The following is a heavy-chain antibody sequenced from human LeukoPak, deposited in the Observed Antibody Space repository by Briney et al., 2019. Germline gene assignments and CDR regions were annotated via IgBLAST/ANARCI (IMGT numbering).Heavy chain of an antibody. J-gene: IGHJ4*02. V-gene: IGHV4-31*11. CDR2: IYYSGST. D-gene: IGHD4-23*01. CDR1: GGSFSGYY. CDR3: AAGGGNRYFDY. Sequence: PSETLSLTCAVYGGSFSGYYWSWIRQHPGKGLEWIGYIYYSGSTYYNPSLKSRVTISVDTSKNQFSLKLSSVTAADTAVYYCAAGGGNRYFDYWGQGTLVTVSS.